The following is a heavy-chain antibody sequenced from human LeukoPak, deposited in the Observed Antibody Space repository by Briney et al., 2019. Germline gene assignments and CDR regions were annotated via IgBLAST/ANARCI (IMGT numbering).Heavy chain of an antibody. V-gene: IGHV1-69*05. CDR3: ARDLVVPARGLDY. D-gene: IGHD2-2*01. CDR2: IIPIFGTA. J-gene: IGHJ4*02. Sequence: GASVKVSCKASGGTFSSYAISWVRQAPGQGLEWMGGIIPIFGTANYAQKFQGRVTMTRDTSTSTVYMELSSLRSEDTAVYYCARDLVVPARGLDYWGQGTLVTVSS. CDR1: GGTFSSYA.